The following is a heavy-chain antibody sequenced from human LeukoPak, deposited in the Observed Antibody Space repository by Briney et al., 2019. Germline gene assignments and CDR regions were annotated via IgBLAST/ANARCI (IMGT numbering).Heavy chain of an antibody. V-gene: IGHV3-48*02. CDR2: ISSSSSTI. Sequence: PGGSLRLSCAASGFTFSSYSMNWVRQAPGKGLEWVSYISSSSSTIYYADSVKGRFTISRDNAKNSLYLQMNSLRDEDTAVYYCARDRGYCSGTSCYYYYYGMDVWGQGTTVTVSS. D-gene: IGHD2-2*01. CDR1: GFTFSSYS. CDR3: ARDRGYCSGTSCYYYYYGMDV. J-gene: IGHJ6*02.